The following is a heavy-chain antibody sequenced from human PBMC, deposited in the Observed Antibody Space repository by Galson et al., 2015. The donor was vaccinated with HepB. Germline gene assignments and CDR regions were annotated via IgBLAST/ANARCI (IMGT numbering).Heavy chain of an antibody. Sequence: SLRLSCAASGFTFSSYAMHWVRQAPGRGLEWVAVISYDGSNKYYADSVKGRFTISRDNSKNTLYLQMNSLRAEDTAVYYCARDPLLWFGELLSPLDPWGQGTLVTVSS. CDR3: ARDPLLWFGELLSPLDP. D-gene: IGHD3-10*01. J-gene: IGHJ5*02. CDR1: GFTFSSYA. CDR2: ISYDGSNK. V-gene: IGHV3-30-3*01.